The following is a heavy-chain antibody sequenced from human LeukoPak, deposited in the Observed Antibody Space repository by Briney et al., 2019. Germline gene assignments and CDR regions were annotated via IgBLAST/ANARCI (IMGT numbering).Heavy chain of an antibody. J-gene: IGHJ4*02. CDR3: ATPARYYDSSGYFYYY. V-gene: IGHV4-34*01. D-gene: IGHD3-22*01. Sequence: SETLSLTCAVYGGSFSGYYWSWIRQRPGKGLEWIGEINHSGSTYYNPSLKSRVTISVDTSKNQFSLKLSSVTAADTAVYYCATPARYYDSSGYFYYYWGQGTLVTVSS. CDR2: INHSGST. CDR1: GGSFSGYY.